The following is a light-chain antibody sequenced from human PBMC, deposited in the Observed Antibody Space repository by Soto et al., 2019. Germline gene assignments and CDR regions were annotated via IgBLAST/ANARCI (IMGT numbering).Light chain of an antibody. Sequence: EIVMTQSPATLSVSPGERATLSCRASQNVRSNLAWYQQKPGQAPRLLIYGASTRATGVPARFSGSGSGTEFTLTIRSLQSEDFAVYYCQQYTDWPLTVGGGTKVDSK. J-gene: IGKJ4*01. CDR2: GAS. V-gene: IGKV3-15*01. CDR1: QNVRSN. CDR3: QQYTDWPLT.